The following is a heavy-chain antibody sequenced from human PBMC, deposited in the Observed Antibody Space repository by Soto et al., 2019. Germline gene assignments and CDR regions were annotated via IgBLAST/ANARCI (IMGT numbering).Heavy chain of an antibody. CDR1: GFTLSNSD. J-gene: IGHJ4*02. D-gene: IGHD5-12*01. CDR2: VSWNGSRT. Sequence: GGSLRLSCAASGFTLSNSDMNWVHQAPGKGLEWVSGVSWNGSRTHYADSVKGRFIISRDNSKNTLYLQMNSLRAEDTAVYYCAKDRRYSGYERFDYWGQGTLVTVSS. CDR3: AKDRRYSGYERFDY. V-gene: IGHV3-35*01.